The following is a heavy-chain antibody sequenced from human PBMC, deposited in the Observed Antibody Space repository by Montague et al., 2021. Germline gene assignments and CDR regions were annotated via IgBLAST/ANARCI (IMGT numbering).Heavy chain of an antibody. V-gene: IGHV3-7*01. D-gene: IGHD2-8*01. Sequence: SLRLSCAASGFTFSSYWMAWVRQAPGKGLEWVANINQDGNDKYYVDSVRGRFTISRDNVKKSLYLQMNSLRVDDTAVYYCAYTKMDYWGQGMLVIVS. CDR2: INQDGNDK. CDR3: AYTKMDY. J-gene: IGHJ4*02. CDR1: GFTFSSYW.